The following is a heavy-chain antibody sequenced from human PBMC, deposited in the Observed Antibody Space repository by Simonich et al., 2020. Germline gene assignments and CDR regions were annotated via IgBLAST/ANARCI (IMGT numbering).Heavy chain of an antibody. CDR1: GGSISSYY. Sequence: QVRLQESGPGLVKPSETLSLTCTVSGGSISSYYWSWIRQPPGKGLEWIGYNYYSGSTNYNPSLKSRVTLAVDTSKNQFSLKLSSVTAADTAVYYCARSLGYYYYYYGMDVWGQGTTVTVSS. CDR3: ARSLGYYYYYYGMDV. CDR2: NYYSGST. J-gene: IGHJ6*02. D-gene: IGHD1-26*01. V-gene: IGHV4-59*08.